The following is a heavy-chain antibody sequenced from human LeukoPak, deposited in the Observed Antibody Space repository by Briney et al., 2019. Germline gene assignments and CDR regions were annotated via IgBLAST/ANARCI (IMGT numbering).Heavy chain of an antibody. CDR3: ARSRDGYNFEAFDI. Sequence: ASVKLSCTASGYTFTSYGISWVRQAPGQGLEWMGWISAYNGNTNYAQKLQGRVTMTTDTSTSTAYMELRSLRSDDTAVYYCARSRDGYNFEAFDIWGQGTMVTVSS. D-gene: IGHD5-24*01. CDR1: GYTFTSYG. CDR2: ISAYNGNT. J-gene: IGHJ3*02. V-gene: IGHV1-18*01.